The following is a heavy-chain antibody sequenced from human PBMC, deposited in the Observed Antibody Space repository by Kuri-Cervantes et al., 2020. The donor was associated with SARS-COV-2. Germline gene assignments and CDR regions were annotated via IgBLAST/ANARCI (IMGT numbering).Heavy chain of an antibody. Sequence: GESLKISCAVSGFASSNSAMSWVRQAPGKGLEWVSSISLNGGSQYYADSVKGRFTISRDNSKNTLYLQMSSLRAEDTAVYSCAKVHSGDNAYFDYWGQGTLVTSPQ. D-gene: IGHD4/OR15-4a*01. J-gene: IGHJ4*02. V-gene: IGHV3-23*01. CDR3: AKVHSGDNAYFDY. CDR1: GFASSNSA. CDR2: ISLNGGSQ.